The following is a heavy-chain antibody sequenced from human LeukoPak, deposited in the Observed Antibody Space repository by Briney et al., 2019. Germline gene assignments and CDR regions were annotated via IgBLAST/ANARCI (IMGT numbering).Heavy chain of an antibody. V-gene: IGHV3-23*01. J-gene: IGHJ4*02. CDR2: ISGSGGST. CDR1: GFTFSSYA. D-gene: IGHD3-3*01. CDR3: AKTSHYDFWSGYDY. Sequence: GGSLRLSCAASGFTFSSYAMSWVRQAPGKGLEWVSAISGSGGSTYYADSVKGRFTISRDNSKNTLYLQMNSLRAEDTAVYYCAKTSHYDFWSGYDYWGQGTLVTVSS.